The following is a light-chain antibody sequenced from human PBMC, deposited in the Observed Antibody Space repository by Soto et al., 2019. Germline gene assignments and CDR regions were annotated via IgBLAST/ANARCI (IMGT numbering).Light chain of an antibody. V-gene: IGLV2-11*01. Sequence: QSALTQPRSVSGSPGQSVAISCTGTSSDVGSSNFVSWYQQHPGKAPKLMMYDVTARPSGVPDRFSASKSGNTASLTISGLQAEDEADYYCCSYAGTFTPVVFGGGTKLTVL. CDR1: SSDVGSSNF. CDR2: DVT. J-gene: IGLJ2*01. CDR3: CSYAGTFTPVV.